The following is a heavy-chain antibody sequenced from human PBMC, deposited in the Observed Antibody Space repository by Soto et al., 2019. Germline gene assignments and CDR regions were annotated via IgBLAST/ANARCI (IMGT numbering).Heavy chain of an antibody. CDR2: VTASGGST. CDR3: AKDREDFHGSGTASLDY. Sequence: EVQLLESGGGLVQPGGSLRLSCAASGFTFTNYAMSWVRQAPGKGLEWVSVVTASGGSTSYADSVKGRVTISRDDSKNRLYLQMNSLRVEDTAIYYCAKDREDFHGSGTASLDYWGQGTLVTVSS. CDR1: GFTFTNYA. V-gene: IGHV3-23*01. D-gene: IGHD3-10*01. J-gene: IGHJ4*02.